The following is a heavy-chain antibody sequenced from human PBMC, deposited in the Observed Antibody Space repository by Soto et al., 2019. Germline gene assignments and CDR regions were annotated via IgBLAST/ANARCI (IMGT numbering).Heavy chain of an antibody. CDR3: TRLSSYSGRYYVQDY. V-gene: IGHV3-73*02. CDR2: IRSKANSYAT. CDR1: GFTFSGSA. Sequence: EVQLVESGGGLGQPGGSLKLSCAASGFTFSGSAMHWVRQASGKGLEWVGRIRSKANSYATAYAASVKGRFTIYRDDSKNTAYLQMNSLKTEDTAVYYCTRLSSYSGRYYVQDYWGQGTLVTVSS. D-gene: IGHD1-26*01. J-gene: IGHJ4*02.